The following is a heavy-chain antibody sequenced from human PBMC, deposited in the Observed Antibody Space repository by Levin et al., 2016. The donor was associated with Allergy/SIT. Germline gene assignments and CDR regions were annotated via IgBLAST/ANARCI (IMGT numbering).Heavy chain of an antibody. CDR3: ARAGKLVSPSCDY. J-gene: IGHJ4*02. D-gene: IGHD2-2*01. Sequence: ASVKVSCKASGYTFSNFYIHWVRQAPGQGLEGMGIINPNGGRTKYAQKFQGRLTMTTDTSRSTVYMELSRLTSDDSAVYYCARAGKLVSPSCDYWGQGTRVTVTS. V-gene: IGHV1-46*01. CDR2: INPNGGRT. CDR1: GYTFSNFY.